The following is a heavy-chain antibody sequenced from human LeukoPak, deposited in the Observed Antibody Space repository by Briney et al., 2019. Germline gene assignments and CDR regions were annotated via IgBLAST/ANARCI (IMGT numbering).Heavy chain of an antibody. V-gene: IGHV3-9*01. J-gene: IGHJ4*02. CDR3: ARDGGADTSS. CDR1: GFTFDNYP. D-gene: IGHD2-2*01. CDR2: ICRNSGCL. Sequence: GGSLRLSCAASGFTFDNYPMHWVRQAPGKGPEWVSGICRNSGCLGYADSVKGRFTISRDNAKNSLYLQMNSLRAEDTAVYYCARDGGADTSSWGQGTLVTVSS.